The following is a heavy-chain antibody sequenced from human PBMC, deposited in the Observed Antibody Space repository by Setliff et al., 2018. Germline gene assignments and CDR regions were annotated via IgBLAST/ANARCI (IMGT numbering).Heavy chain of an antibody. CDR2: FHTGGAT. CDR1: GGSISSGGFY. Sequence: QTLSLTCSVSGGSISSGGFYWSWIRQSAGRGLEWIGHFHTGGATDYNLSLKSRVTISLDSSKNQFSLRLSSVTAADAAVYFCARESATIGEFPLYYFDKWGQGIPVTVSS. D-gene: IGHD3-10*01. CDR3: ARESATIGEFPLYYFDK. V-gene: IGHV4-61*09. J-gene: IGHJ4*02.